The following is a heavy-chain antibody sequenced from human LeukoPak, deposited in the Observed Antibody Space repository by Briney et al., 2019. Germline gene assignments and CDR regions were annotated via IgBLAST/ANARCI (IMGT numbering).Heavy chain of an antibody. CDR3: ATLQGGVGARRFDN. CDR1: GGSMSPYY. V-gene: IGHV4-59*08. CDR2: ISYRGIT. J-gene: IGHJ4*02. D-gene: IGHD1-26*01. Sequence: PSETLSLTCTVSGGSMSPYYWNWIRQPPGKGLEWIGYISYRGITNYNPSLTSRVTILLDTSKNQVSLMLSSVNAADTGMYYCATLQGGVGARRFDNWGQGTLVTVSS.